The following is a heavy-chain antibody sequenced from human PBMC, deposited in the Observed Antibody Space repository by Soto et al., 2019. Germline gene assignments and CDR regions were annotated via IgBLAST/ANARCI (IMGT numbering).Heavy chain of an antibody. CDR1: GFAFSSYD. CDR3: ARDLGSSWYPEYFQH. Sequence: PGGALRVSCAASGFAFSSYDMDWVRQAPGKGLEWVSYISSSSSTIYYADSVKGRFTISRDNAKNSLYLQMNSLRAEDTAVYYCARDLGSSWYPEYFQHWGQGTLVTVSS. CDR2: ISSSSSTI. J-gene: IGHJ1*01. D-gene: IGHD6-13*01. V-gene: IGHV3-48*01.